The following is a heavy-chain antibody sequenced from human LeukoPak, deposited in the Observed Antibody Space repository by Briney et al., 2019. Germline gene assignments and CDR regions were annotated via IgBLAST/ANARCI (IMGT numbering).Heavy chain of an antibody. Sequence: GASVKVSCKASGYTFTSYYMHWVRQAPGQGLEWMGIINPSGGSTSYAQRFQGRVTMTRDTSTSTVYMELSSLRSEDTAVYYCARASRLYGGNGGGIDYWGQGTLVTVSS. V-gene: IGHV1-46*01. J-gene: IGHJ4*02. CDR1: GYTFTSYY. D-gene: IGHD4-23*01. CDR3: ARASRLYGGNGGGIDY. CDR2: INPSGGST.